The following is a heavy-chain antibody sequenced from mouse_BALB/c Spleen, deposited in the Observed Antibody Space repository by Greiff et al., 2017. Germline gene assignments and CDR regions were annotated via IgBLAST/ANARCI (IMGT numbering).Heavy chain of an antibody. V-gene: IGHV14-4*02. CDR2: IDPENGDT. J-gene: IGHJ2*01. Sequence: EVKLMESGAELVKPGASVKLSCTASGFNIKDYYMHWVKQRPEQGLEWIGWIDPENGDTEYAPKFQGKATMTADTSSNTAYLQLSSLTSEDTAVYYCNADGFTYYLDYWGQGTTLTVSS. D-gene: IGHD2-3*01. CDR1: GFNIKDYY. CDR3: NADGFTYYLDY.